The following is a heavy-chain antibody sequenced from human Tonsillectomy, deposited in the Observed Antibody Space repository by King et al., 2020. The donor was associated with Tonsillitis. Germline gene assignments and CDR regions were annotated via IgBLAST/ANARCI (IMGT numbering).Heavy chain of an antibody. J-gene: IGHJ4*02. D-gene: IGHD3-22*01. V-gene: IGHV3-30*02. CDR1: GFTFSSYS. CDR2: IRYDGSNK. CDR3: APSDSSASYFGY. Sequence: QLVQSGGGVVQPGGSLRLSCAASGFTFSSYSMHWVRQAPGKGLEWVTFIRYDGSNKYYADSVKGRFTISRDNSKNTLYLQMNSLRAGDTAVYYCAPSDSSASYFGYWGQGTLVTVSS.